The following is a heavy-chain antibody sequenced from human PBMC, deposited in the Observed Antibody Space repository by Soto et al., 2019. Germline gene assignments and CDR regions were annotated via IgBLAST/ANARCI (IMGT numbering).Heavy chain of an antibody. D-gene: IGHD5-12*01. V-gene: IGHV1-8*01. CDR1: GYTFSCYD. CDR2: MNPNSGNT. J-gene: IGHJ4*02. Sequence: ASVKVSCKASGYTFSCYDIIWVRQATGQGLEWMGWMNPNSGNTGYAQKFQGRVTMTRTTSISTAYMELSSLRSEDTAVYYCAMSLVAAKGGVFDYWGQGTLVTVSS. CDR3: AMSLVAAKGGVFDY.